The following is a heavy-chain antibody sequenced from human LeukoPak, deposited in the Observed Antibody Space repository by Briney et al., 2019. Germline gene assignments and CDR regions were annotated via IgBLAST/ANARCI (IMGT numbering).Heavy chain of an antibody. J-gene: IGHJ4*02. CDR2: ISRASESI. Sequence: PGGSLRLSCEASGFNFNTYSMAWVRQAPGKGLEWVSIISRASESIFYADSVKGRFTISRDNAKNSLYLQMNSLRAEDTALYYCARSLAAAGPYKYYFDYWGQGTLVTVSS. D-gene: IGHD6-13*01. V-gene: IGHV3-21*04. CDR1: GFNFNTYS. CDR3: ARSLAAAGPYKYYFDY.